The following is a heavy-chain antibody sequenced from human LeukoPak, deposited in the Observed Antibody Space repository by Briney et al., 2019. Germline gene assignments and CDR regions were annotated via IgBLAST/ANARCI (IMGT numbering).Heavy chain of an antibody. J-gene: IGHJ4*02. V-gene: IGHV1-46*01. D-gene: IGHD4-17*01. CDR1: GYTFTSYY. CDR3: ARDGTTVTTGPGY. Sequence: ASVKVSCKASGYTFTSYYMHWVRQAPGQGLEWMGIINPSGGSTIYAQKFQGRVTTTRDMSTSTVYMELSSLRSEDTAVYYCARDGTTVTTGPGYWGQGTLVTVSS. CDR2: INPSGGST.